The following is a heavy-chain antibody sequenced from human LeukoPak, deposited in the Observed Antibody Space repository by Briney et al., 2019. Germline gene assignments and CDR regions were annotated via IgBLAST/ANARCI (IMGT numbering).Heavy chain of an antibody. D-gene: IGHD4-11*01. CDR2: IYTSGST. V-gene: IGHV4-4*07. J-gene: IGHJ6*03. CDR1: GGSISNYY. CDR3: AREEADYPYYYYYMDV. Sequence: SETLSLTCTVSGGSISNYYWSWIRQPAGKGLEWIGRIYTSGSTNYNPSLKSRVTMSVDTSKNQFSLKLSSVTAADTAVYYCAREEADYPYYYYYMDVWGKGTTVTVSS.